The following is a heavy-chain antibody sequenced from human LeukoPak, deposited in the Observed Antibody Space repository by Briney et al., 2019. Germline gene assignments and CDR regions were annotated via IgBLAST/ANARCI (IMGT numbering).Heavy chain of an antibody. CDR1: GFIFSSYA. V-gene: IGHV3-48*04. CDR2: ISSSGTTK. Sequence: GGSLRLSCAASGFIFSSYAMNWVRQGPGKGLEWVSYISSSGTTKYYADSVKGRFTLSRDNAKKSLSLQMNSLGAEDTAIYYCARSNRDAFDMWGQGTVVTVSS. D-gene: IGHD2/OR15-2a*01. CDR3: ARSNRDAFDM. J-gene: IGHJ3*02.